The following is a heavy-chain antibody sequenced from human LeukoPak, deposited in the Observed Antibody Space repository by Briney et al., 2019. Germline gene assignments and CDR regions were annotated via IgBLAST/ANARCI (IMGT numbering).Heavy chain of an antibody. J-gene: IGHJ4*02. Sequence: PGRSLRLSCAASGFTFSSYGMHWVRQAPGKGLEWVAVISYDGSNKYYADSVKGRFTISRDNSKNTLYLQMNSLRAEDTAVYYCAKDGGGDSSGYFLNLYFDYWSQGTLVTVSS. CDR1: GFTFSSYG. CDR2: ISYDGSNK. D-gene: IGHD3-22*01. CDR3: AKDGGGDSSGYFLNLYFDY. V-gene: IGHV3-30*18.